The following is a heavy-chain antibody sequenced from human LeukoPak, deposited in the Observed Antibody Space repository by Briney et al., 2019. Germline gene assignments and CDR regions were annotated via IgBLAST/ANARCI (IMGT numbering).Heavy chain of an antibody. V-gene: IGHV3-23*01. CDR3: AKDPLYSYGSKHYFDY. Sequence: QPGGSLRLSCTASGFTFSRYAMSWVRQAPGKGLEWVSAISGSGGSTHYADSVKGRFSISRDNSKNTLYLQMNSLRADDTAVYYCAKDPLYSYGSKHYFDYWGQGTLVTVSS. CDR1: GFTFSRYA. D-gene: IGHD5-18*01. CDR2: ISGSGGST. J-gene: IGHJ4*02.